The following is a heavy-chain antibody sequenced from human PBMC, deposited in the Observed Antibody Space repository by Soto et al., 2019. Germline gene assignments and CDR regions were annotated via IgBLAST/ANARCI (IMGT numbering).Heavy chain of an antibody. V-gene: IGHV3-33*01. CDR1: GFTFSSYG. CDR2: IWYDGSNK. Sequence: GGSLRLSCAASGFTFSSYGMHWVRQAPGKGLEWVAVIWYDGSNKYYADSVKGRFTISRDNSKNTLYLQMNSLRAEDTAVYYCARDRKCSGGSCYFYYYYGMDVWGQGTTVTVSS. J-gene: IGHJ6*02. CDR3: ARDRKCSGGSCYFYYYYGMDV. D-gene: IGHD2-15*01.